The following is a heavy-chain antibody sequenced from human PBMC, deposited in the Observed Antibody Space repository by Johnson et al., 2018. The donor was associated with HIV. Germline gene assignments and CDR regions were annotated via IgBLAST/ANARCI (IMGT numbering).Heavy chain of an antibody. V-gene: IGHV3-7*03. Sequence: EQLVESGGGVVQPGRSLRLSCAASGFTFSSYAMHWVRQAPGKGLDWVANVKEDGREKYYVDSVKGRFTISRDNAKNSLYLQMNSLRAEDTALYYCAKDTEAAAGTDDAFDIWGQGTMVTVSS. D-gene: IGHD6-13*01. CDR3: AKDTEAAAGTDDAFDI. J-gene: IGHJ3*02. CDR2: VKEDGREK. CDR1: GFTFSSYA.